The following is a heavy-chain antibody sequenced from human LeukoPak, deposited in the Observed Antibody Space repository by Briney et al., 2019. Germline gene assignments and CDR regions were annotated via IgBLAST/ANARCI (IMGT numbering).Heavy chain of an antibody. CDR2: IYWDDDK. Sequence: SGPTLVKPTQTLTLTCTLSGFSISTSTVGVGWIRQSPVKALEWLALIYWDDDKRYSPSLKSRLTITKDSSKNQVVLTMTNMDPVDTAAYYCAHSRWPRGHFDYWGQGILVTVSS. CDR1: GFSISTSTVG. CDR3: AHSRWPRGHFDY. D-gene: IGHD4-23*01. J-gene: IGHJ4*02. V-gene: IGHV2-5*02.